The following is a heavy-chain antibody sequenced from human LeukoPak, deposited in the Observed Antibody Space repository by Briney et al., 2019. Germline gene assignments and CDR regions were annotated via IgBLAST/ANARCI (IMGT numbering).Heavy chain of an antibody. V-gene: IGHV3-15*07. CDR3: TTGIRGD. Sequence: GGSLRLSCSASGLTVTNAWMNRVRQAPGEGLDWVGRIASKTDGGATDYAAPVKGRFTISRDDSKNTLNLQMNSLKTEDTAVYYCTTGIRGDWGQGTLVTVSS. CDR1: GLTVTNAW. CDR2: IASKTDGGAT. D-gene: IGHD3-10*01. J-gene: IGHJ4*02.